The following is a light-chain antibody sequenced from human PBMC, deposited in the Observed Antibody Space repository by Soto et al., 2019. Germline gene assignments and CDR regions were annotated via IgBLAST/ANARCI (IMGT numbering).Light chain of an antibody. J-gene: IGKJ4*01. CDR3: QQSYSTPQIT. V-gene: IGKV1-39*01. Sequence: DIQMTQSPSSLSASVGDRVTITCRASQSISSYLNWYQQKPGKAPKLLIYAASSLQSGVPSRFSGSGSGTDFTLTISSLQPADFATYYCQQSYSTPQITFGGGTKVEIK. CDR1: QSISSY. CDR2: AAS.